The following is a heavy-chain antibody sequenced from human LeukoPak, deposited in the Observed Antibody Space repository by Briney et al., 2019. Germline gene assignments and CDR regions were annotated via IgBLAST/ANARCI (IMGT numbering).Heavy chain of an antibody. CDR2: ISSSSSTI. Sequence: GGSLRLSCAASGFTFSSYSMNWVRQAPGKGLEWVSYISSSSSTIYYADSVKGRFTISRDNAKNSLYLQMNSLRAEDTAVYYCARDEPIRLYYYDSSGYYYHYYYYMDVWGEGTTVTVSS. CDR3: ARDEPIRLYYYDSSGYYYHYYYYMDV. CDR1: GFTFSSYS. J-gene: IGHJ6*03. D-gene: IGHD3-22*01. V-gene: IGHV3-48*04.